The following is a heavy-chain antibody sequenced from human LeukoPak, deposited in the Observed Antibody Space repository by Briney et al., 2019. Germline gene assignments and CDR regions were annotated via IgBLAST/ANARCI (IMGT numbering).Heavy chain of an antibody. CDR2: IYHSGST. Sequence: SETLSLTCTVSGYSITSGYYWGWIRQPPGNGLEWIGSIYHSGSTYYNPSLKSRVTISVDTSKNQFSLKLSSVTAADTAVYYCARDGVTFFDYWGQGTLVTVSS. J-gene: IGHJ4*02. CDR1: GYSITSGYY. V-gene: IGHV4-38-2*02. CDR3: ARDGVTFFDY. D-gene: IGHD2-21*02.